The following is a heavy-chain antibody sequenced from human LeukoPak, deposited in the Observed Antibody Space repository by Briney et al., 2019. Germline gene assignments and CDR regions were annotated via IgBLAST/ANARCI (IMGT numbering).Heavy chain of an antibody. CDR1: GFTFSGSA. CDR2: IRSKANSYAT. J-gene: IGHJ4*02. V-gene: IGHV3-73*01. D-gene: IGHD6-13*01. CDR3: TTIFSSSWYSEYYFDY. Sequence: GGSLRLSCAASGFTFSGSAMHWVRQASGKGLEWVGRIRSKANSYATAYAASVKGRFTISRDDSKNTAYLQMNSLKTEDTAVYYCTTIFSSSWYSEYYFDYWGQGTLVTVSS.